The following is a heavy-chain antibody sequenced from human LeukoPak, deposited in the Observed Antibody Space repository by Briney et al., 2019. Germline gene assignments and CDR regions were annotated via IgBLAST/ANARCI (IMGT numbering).Heavy chain of an antibody. CDR1: GYTFTGYY. Sequence: ASVTVSCRASGYTFTGYYIHWVRQAPGQGLEWMGWISAYNGNTNYAQKLQGRVTMTTDTSTSTAYMELRSLRSDDTAVYYCARVRLHGYFDYWGQGTLVTVSS. V-gene: IGHV1-18*04. CDR2: ISAYNGNT. CDR3: ARVRLHGYFDY. J-gene: IGHJ4*02.